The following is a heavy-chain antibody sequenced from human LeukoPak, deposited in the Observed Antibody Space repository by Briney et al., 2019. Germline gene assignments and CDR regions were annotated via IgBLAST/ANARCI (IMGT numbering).Heavy chain of an antibody. Sequence: GGSLRLSCAASGFTFSSYGMHWVRQAPGKGLEWVAVIWYDGSNKYYADSVKGRFTISRDNSKNTLYLQMNSLRAEDTAVYYCARERVVLGGGANWFDPWGQGTLVTVSS. CDR2: IWYDGSNK. CDR1: GFTFSSYG. J-gene: IGHJ5*02. CDR3: ARERVVLGGGANWFDP. D-gene: IGHD2-15*01. V-gene: IGHV3-33*01.